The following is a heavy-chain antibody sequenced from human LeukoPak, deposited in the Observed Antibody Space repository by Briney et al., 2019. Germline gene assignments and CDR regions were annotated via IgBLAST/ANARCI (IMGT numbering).Heavy chain of an antibody. CDR2: ISSSSSYI. V-gene: IGHV3-21*01. Sequence: GGSRRLSCPASGFTFSSYSMNWVRQAPGKGLEWVSSISSSSSYIYYADSVKGRFTVSRDNAKNSLYLQMNSLRAEDTAVYYCARDLWGQYYFDYWGQGTLVTVSS. D-gene: IGHD3-16*01. CDR1: GFTFSSYS. CDR3: ARDLWGQYYFDY. J-gene: IGHJ4*02.